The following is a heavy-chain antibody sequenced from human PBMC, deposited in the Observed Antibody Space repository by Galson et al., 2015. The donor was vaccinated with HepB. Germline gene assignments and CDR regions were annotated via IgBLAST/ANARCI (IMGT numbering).Heavy chain of an antibody. V-gene: IGHV4-34*01. Sequence: ETLSLTCAVYGGSFSGYYWSWIRQPPGKGLEWIWEINHSGSTNYNPSLKSRVTISVDTSKNQFSLKLSSVTAADTAVYYCARLGPIVATGENFDYWGQGTLVTVSS. J-gene: IGHJ4*02. D-gene: IGHD5-12*01. CDR2: INHSGST. CDR1: GGSFSGYY. CDR3: ARLGPIVATGENFDY.